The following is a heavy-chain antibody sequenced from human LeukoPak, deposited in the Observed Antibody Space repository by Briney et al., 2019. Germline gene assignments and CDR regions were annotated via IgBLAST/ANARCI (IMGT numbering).Heavy chain of an antibody. D-gene: IGHD6-19*01. CDR2: IYWNDDK. Sequence: SGPTLVKPTQTLTLTCTFSGFSLSTSGVGVGWIRQPPGKALEWLALIYWNDDKRYSPSLKSRLTITKDTSKNQVVLTMTNMDPVDTATYYCAHSRGGSSGWSGSWFDPWGQGTLVTVSS. V-gene: IGHV2-5*01. CDR3: AHSRGGSSGWSGSWFDP. J-gene: IGHJ5*02. CDR1: GFSLSTSGVG.